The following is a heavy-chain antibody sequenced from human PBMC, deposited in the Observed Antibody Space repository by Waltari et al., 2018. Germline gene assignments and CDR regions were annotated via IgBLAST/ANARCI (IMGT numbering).Heavy chain of an antibody. D-gene: IGHD2-21*01. CDR2: IIPIFGTA. CDR1: GGTFSSYA. J-gene: IGHJ5*02. Sequence: QVQLVQSGAEVKKPGSSVKVSCTASGGTFSSYAISWVRQAPGQGLEWMGGIIPIFGTANYAQKFQGRVTITADKSTSTAYMELSSLRSEDTAVYYCARVSDYTVIAMSGSNWFDPWGQGTLVTVSS. CDR3: ARVSDYTVIAMSGSNWFDP. V-gene: IGHV1-69*14.